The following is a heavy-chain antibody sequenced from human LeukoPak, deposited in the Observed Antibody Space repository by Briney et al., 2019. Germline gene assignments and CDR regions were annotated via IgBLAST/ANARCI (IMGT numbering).Heavy chain of an antibody. J-gene: IGHJ3*02. CDR3: ARKVYSSSWGHDDAFDI. V-gene: IGHV1-69*13. D-gene: IGHD6-13*01. CDR2: IIPIFGTA. CDR1: GGTFSSYA. Sequence: SVKVSCKASGGTFSSYAISWVRQAPGQGLEWMGGIIPIFGTANYAQKFQGRVTITADESTSTAYMELSSLRSEDTAVYYCARKVYSSSWGHDDAFDIWGQGTMVTVSS.